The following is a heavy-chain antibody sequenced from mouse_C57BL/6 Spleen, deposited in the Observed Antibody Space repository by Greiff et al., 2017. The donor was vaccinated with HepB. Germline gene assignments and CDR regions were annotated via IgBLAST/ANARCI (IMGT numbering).Heavy chain of an antibody. Sequence: EVQGVESGGGLVKPGGSLKLSCAASGFTFSDYGMHWVRQAPEKGLEWVAYISSGSSTIYYADTVKGRFTISRDNAKNTLFLQMTSLRSEDTAMYYCARPVSYYDYDGYAMDYWGQGTSVTVSS. CDR3: ARPVSYYDYDGYAMDY. CDR2: ISSGSSTI. J-gene: IGHJ4*01. CDR1: GFTFSDYG. D-gene: IGHD2-4*01. V-gene: IGHV5-17*01.